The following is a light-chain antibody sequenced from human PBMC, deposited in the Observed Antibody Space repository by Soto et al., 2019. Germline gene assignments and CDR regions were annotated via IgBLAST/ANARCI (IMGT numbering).Light chain of an antibody. V-gene: IGKV3-20*01. Sequence: EIVLTQSPGTLSLSPGERATFSCRASQNVNNFLACYQQKPGQAPRLLIYGASSRATGIPDRFSGSGSGTDFTLTISRLEPEDFAVYYCQQYDSSPRTFGQGTKVDI. J-gene: IGKJ1*01. CDR1: QNVNNF. CDR3: QQYDSSPRT. CDR2: GAS.